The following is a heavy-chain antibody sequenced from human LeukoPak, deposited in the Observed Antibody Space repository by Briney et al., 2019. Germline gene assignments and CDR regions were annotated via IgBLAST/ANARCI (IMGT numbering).Heavy chain of an antibody. CDR1: GYSFTSYW. Sequence: GESLKISCKGSGYSFTSYWIGWVRQMPGKGLEWMGIIYPGDSDTRYSPSFQGQVTISADKSIRTAYLQWSSLKASATAMYYCARGGYQLLPYFDYWGQGTLVTVSS. CDR3: ARGGYQLLPYFDY. CDR2: IYPGDSDT. V-gene: IGHV5-51*01. J-gene: IGHJ4*02. D-gene: IGHD2-2*01.